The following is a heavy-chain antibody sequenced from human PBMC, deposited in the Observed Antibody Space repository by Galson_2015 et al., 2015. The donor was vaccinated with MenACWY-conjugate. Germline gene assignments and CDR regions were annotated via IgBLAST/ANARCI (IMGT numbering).Heavy chain of an antibody. CDR1: GGSIRDFL. D-gene: IGHD1-26*01. J-gene: IGHJ4*01. V-gene: IGHV4-59*01. Sequence: ETLSLTCSVSGGSIRDFLWSWLRQAPGKGLEWIGQSGDPFQNPSLLSRRTISVDTSRNQVSLKLRSVTAADTAVYYCAGSVQAEYTYEIPRHFDYWGQGALVTVSS. CDR3: AGSVQAEYTYEIPRHFDY. CDR2: SGDP.